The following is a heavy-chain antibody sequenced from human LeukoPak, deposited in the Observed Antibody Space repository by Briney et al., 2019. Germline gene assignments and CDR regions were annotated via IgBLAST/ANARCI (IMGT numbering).Heavy chain of an antibody. CDR3: ARGIDAGVDF. CDR1: GYTFTNLD. D-gene: IGHD7-27*01. J-gene: IGHJ4*02. CDR2: MNPNNGIT. Sequence: ASVKVSCKASGYTFTNLDINWVLQATRQGLEWMGWMNPNNGITDHAQKFQGRVAMTRDTSTGTAYMELSSLTFEDTAVYYCARGIDAGVDFWGQGTLITVSS. V-gene: IGHV1-8*01.